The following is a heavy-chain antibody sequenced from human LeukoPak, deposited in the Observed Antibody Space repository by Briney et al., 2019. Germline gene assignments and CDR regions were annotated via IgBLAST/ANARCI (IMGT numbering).Heavy chain of an antibody. Sequence: GGSLRLSCAASGFTFSSYGMHWVRQAPGKGLEWVAVISYDGSNKYYADSVKGRFTISRDNSKNTLYLQMNSLRAEDTAVYYCANTDILTGYCFDYWGQGTLVTVSS. CDR2: ISYDGSNK. CDR3: ANTDILTGYCFDY. V-gene: IGHV3-30*18. CDR1: GFTFSSYG. D-gene: IGHD3-9*01. J-gene: IGHJ4*02.